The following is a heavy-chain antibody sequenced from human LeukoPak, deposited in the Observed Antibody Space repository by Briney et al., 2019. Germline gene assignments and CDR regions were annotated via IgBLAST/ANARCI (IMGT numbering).Heavy chain of an antibody. V-gene: IGHV4-34*01. CDR3: ARGGGTVVTRRPSRYYMDV. D-gene: IGHD4-23*01. Sequence: PSETLSLTCAVYGGSSSGYYWSWIRQPPGKGLEWIGEINHSGSTNYNPSLKSRVTISVDTSKNQFSLKLSSVTAADTAVYYCARGGGTVVTRRPSRYYMDVWGKGTTVTVSS. J-gene: IGHJ6*03. CDR1: GGSSSGYY. CDR2: INHSGST.